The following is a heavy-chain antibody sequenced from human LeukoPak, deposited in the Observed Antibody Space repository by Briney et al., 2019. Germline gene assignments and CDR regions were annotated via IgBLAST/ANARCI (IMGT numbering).Heavy chain of an antibody. D-gene: IGHD2-2*01. CDR1: EFTFSWYG. V-gene: IGHV3-30*18. CDR3: ANGLGSSSSPNDYYYGMDV. J-gene: IGHJ6*02. CDR2: ISYDGSNK. Sequence: PGGSLRLSCAASEFTFSWYGMHWVRQAPGKGLEWVAVISYDGSNKYYADSVKGRFTISRDNSKNTLYLQMNSLRAEDTAVYYCANGLGSSSSPNDYYYGMDVWGQGTTVTVSS.